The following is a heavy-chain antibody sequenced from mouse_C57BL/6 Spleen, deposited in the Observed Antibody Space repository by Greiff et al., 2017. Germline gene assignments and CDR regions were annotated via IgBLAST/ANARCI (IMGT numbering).Heavy chain of an antibody. J-gene: IGHJ2*01. CDR3: ARWSYGSSSYYFDY. CDR1: GYSFTDYN. D-gene: IGHD1-1*01. Sequence: EVQLQQSGPELVKPGASVKISCKASGYSFTDYNMNWVKQSNGKSLEWIGVINPNYGTTSYNHKFKGKATLTVDQSSSTAYMQLNSLTSEDSAVYYCARWSYGSSSYYFDYWGQGTTLTVSS. CDR2: INPNYGTT. V-gene: IGHV1-39*01.